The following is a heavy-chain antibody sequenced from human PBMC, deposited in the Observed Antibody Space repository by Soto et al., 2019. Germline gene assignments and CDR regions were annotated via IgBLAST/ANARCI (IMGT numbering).Heavy chain of an antibody. J-gene: IGHJ4*02. Sequence: QVQLVQSGAEVKKPGASVKVSCKASGYTFTSYDINWVRQATGQGLEWMGWMNPNSGNTGYAQKFQGRVTMTRNTSISTAYMELSSLRSEDTAVYYCAIRRYSGYDPGLDYWGQETLVTVSS. D-gene: IGHD5-12*01. CDR1: GYTFTSYD. CDR2: MNPNSGNT. V-gene: IGHV1-8*01. CDR3: AIRRYSGYDPGLDY.